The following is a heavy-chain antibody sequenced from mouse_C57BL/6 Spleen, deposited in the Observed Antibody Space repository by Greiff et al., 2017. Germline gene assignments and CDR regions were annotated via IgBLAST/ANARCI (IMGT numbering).Heavy chain of an antibody. Sequence: VQLQQPGAELVMPGASVKLSCKASGYTFTSYWMHWVKQRPGQGLEWIGEIDPSDSYTNYNQKFKGKSTLTVDKSSSTAYMQRHRLTSEDTAVYYCAKMDSYYSMDYWGQGTSVTVSS. V-gene: IGHV1-69*01. CDR3: AKMDSYYSMDY. J-gene: IGHJ4*01. CDR2: IDPSDSYT. CDR1: GYTFTSYW.